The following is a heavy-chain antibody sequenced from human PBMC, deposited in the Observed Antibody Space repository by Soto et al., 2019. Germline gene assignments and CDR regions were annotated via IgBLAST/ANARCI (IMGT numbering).Heavy chain of an antibody. V-gene: IGHV1-3*01. J-gene: IGHJ4*02. Sequence: QVQLVQSGAEVKKPGASVKVSCKASGYTFTSYAMQWVRQAPGQRLEWMGWINAGNGNTKYSQKFQGRVTITRDTSASTAHMGLSSLRSEDTAVYYCARSSSGLHWVYWGQGTLVTVSS. CDR3: ARSSSGLHWVY. CDR2: INAGNGNT. D-gene: IGHD6-6*01. CDR1: GYTFTSYA.